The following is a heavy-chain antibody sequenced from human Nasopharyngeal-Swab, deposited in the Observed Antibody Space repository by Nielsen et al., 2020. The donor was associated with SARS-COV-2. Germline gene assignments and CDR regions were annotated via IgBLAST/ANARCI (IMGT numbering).Heavy chain of an antibody. D-gene: IGHD6-13*01. Sequence: LKISCAASGFTFSSYSMNWVRQAPGKGLEWVSSISSSSSYIYYADSVKGRFTISRDNAKNSLYLQMNSLRAEDTAVYYCARDRRSSWYSGSAFDIWGQGTMVTVSS. CDR2: ISSSSSYI. CDR3: ARDRRSSWYSGSAFDI. V-gene: IGHV3-21*01. CDR1: GFTFSSYS. J-gene: IGHJ3*02.